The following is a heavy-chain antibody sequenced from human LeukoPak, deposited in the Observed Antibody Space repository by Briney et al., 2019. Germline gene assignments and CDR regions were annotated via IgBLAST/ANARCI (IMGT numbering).Heavy chain of an antibody. Sequence: SVKVSCKASGGTFSSYAISWVRQAPGQGLEWMGGIIPVFGTANYAQKFQGRVTITADESTSTAYMELSSLRSEDTAVYYCARGRRPRYYGSGSYYLDYWGQGTLVTVSS. D-gene: IGHD3-10*01. CDR1: GGTFSSYA. J-gene: IGHJ4*02. CDR3: ARGRRPRYYGSGSYYLDY. V-gene: IGHV1-69*13. CDR2: IIPVFGTA.